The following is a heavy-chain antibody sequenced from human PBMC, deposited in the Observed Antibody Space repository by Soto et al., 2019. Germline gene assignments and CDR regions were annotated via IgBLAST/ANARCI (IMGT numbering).Heavy chain of an antibody. V-gene: IGHV4-59*01. CDR2: IYYSGST. Sequence: SATLSLTCTVSGCSISSYYWSWIRQPTGKGLEWIGYIYYSGSTNYNPSLKSRVTISVDTSKNQFSLKMSSVTAADTVVYYCARGGYDFWSGYSPNWFDPWGQGTRVTVS. CDR1: GCSISSYY. CDR3: ARGGYDFWSGYSPNWFDP. J-gene: IGHJ5*02. D-gene: IGHD3-3*01.